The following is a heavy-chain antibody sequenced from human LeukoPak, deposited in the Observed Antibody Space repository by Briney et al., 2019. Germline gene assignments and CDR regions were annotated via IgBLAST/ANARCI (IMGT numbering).Heavy chain of an antibody. D-gene: IGHD6-13*01. CDR3: ARVARYSSSWYSFSSWGDQRPWFDP. V-gene: IGHV1-2*02. CDR2: INPNSGGT. CDR1: GYTFTGYY. Sequence: GASVKVSCKASGYTFTGYYMHWVRQAPGQGLEWMGWINPNSGGTNYAQKFQGRVTMTRDTSISTAYMELSRLRSDDTAVYYCARVARYSSSWYSFSSWGDQRPWFDPWGQGTLVTVSS. J-gene: IGHJ5*02.